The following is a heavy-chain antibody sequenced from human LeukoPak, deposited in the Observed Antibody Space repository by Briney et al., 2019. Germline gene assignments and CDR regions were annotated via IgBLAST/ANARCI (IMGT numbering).Heavy chain of an antibody. V-gene: IGHV1-8*01. CDR1: GYTFTSYD. CDR3: ARGGWVNDDSGALFGMDV. J-gene: IGHJ6*02. Sequence: ASVKVSCKASGYTFTSYDINWVRQAPGQGLEWMGWLNPNSGNTGYAQKFQGRVTMTRNTSISTAYMELRSLRSDDTAVYYWARGGWVNDDSGALFGMDVWGQGTTVTVSS. CDR2: LNPNSGNT. D-gene: IGHD3-10*01.